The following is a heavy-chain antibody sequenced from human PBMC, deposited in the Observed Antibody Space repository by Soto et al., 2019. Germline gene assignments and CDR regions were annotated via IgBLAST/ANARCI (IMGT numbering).Heavy chain of an antibody. CDR3: ARRGYYYDSSGYYLDY. CDR1: GYSFTSYW. D-gene: IGHD3-22*01. Sequence: GESLKISCKGSGYSFTSYWIGWVRQMPGKGLEWMGIISPGDSDTRYSPSFQGQATISADKSISTAYLQWSSLKASDTAMYYCARRGYYYDSSGYYLDYWGQGTLVTVSS. V-gene: IGHV5-51*01. CDR2: ISPGDSDT. J-gene: IGHJ4*02.